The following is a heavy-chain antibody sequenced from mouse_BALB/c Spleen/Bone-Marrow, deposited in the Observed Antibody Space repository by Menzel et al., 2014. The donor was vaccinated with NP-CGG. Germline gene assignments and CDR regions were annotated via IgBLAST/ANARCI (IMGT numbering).Heavy chain of an antibody. J-gene: IGHJ2*01. CDR2: IYPGDGDT. CDR1: GYTFTSYW. V-gene: IGHV1-87*01. CDR3: ARGIPFDY. Sequence: VMLVESGAELARPGASVKLSCKASGYTFTSYWMQWVKQRPGQGLEWIGAIYPGDGDTRYTQKFKGKATLTADKSSSTAYMRLSSLASEDSAVYYCARGIPFDYWGQGTTLTVSS.